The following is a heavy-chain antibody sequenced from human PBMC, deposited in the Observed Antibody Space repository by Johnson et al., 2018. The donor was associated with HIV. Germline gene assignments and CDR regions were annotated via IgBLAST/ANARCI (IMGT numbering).Heavy chain of an antibody. CDR2: IGPAGDT. J-gene: IGHJ3*02. D-gene: IGHD3-16*01. V-gene: IGHV3-13*01. CDR3: AREDPREFHGYGGDGFDI. Sequence: VQLVESGGGLVQPGGSLRLSCAASGFTFSTYDMHWVRQATGKGLEWVSAIGPAGDTYYPGSVTGRFTISRENAKNSLYLQMNSLRAEDTALYYCAREDPREFHGYGGDGFDIWGQGTMVTVAS. CDR1: GFTFSTYD.